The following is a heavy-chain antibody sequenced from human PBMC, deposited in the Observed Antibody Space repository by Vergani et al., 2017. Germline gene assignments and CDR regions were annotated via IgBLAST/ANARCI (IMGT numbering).Heavy chain of an antibody. V-gene: IGHV5-10-1*03. CDR1: GYSFTSYW. D-gene: IGHD4-17*01. J-gene: IGHJ4*02. Sequence: EVQLVQSGAEVKKPGESLRISCKGSGYSFTSYWISWVRQMPGKGLEWMGRIDPSDSYTNYSPSFQGHVTISADESISTAYLQWSSLKASDTAMYYCARRSDYGDYVLNFDYWGQGTLVTVSS. CDR3: ARRSDYGDYVLNFDY. CDR2: IDPSDSYT.